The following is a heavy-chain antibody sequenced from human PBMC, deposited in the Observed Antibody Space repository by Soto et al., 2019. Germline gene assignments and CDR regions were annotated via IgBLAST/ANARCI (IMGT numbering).Heavy chain of an antibody. CDR3: ARGDNWGRDYYYYYMDF. CDR1: GYTFTGYC. Sequence: GASVKVSCKASGYTFTGYCMHWVRQAPGQGLERMGWINPNSGGTNYAQKFQGWVTMTRDTSISTTYMELSRLRSDDTAVYYCARGDNWGRDYYYYYMDFWGKGTTVTVSS. D-gene: IGHD7-27*01. V-gene: IGHV1-2*04. J-gene: IGHJ6*03. CDR2: INPNSGGT.